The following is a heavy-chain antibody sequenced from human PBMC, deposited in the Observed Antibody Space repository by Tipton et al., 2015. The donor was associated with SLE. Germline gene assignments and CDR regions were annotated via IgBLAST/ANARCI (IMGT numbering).Heavy chain of an antibody. CDR1: GFTFSSYA. CDR3: AKDRRLDCSSTSCPNAFDI. D-gene: IGHD2-2*01. Sequence: SLRLSCAASGFTFSSYAMSWVRQAPGKGLEWVSAISGSGGSTYYADSVKGRFTISRDNSKNTLYLQMNSLRAEDTAVYYCAKDRRLDCSSTSCPNAFDIWGQGTMVTVSS. V-gene: IGHV3-23*01. CDR2: ISGSGGST. J-gene: IGHJ3*02.